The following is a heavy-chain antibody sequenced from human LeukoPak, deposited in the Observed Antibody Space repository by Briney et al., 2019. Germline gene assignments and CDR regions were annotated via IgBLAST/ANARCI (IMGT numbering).Heavy chain of an antibody. V-gene: IGHV3-30*02. D-gene: IGHD6-13*01. CDR1: GFTFDNYG. Sequence: PGGSLRLSCAASGFTFDNYGMHWVRQAPGKGLEWVAFVRYDETNKYYADSVKGRFTISRDNAKNSLYLQMNSLRAEDTAVYYCARAGGYSSSWGQGTLVTVSS. J-gene: IGHJ4*02. CDR2: VRYDETNK. CDR3: ARAGGYSSS.